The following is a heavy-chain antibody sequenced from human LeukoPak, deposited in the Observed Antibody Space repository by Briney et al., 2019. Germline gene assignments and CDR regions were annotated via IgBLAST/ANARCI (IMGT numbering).Heavy chain of an antibody. CDR1: GYTFTDYY. J-gene: IGHJ4*02. V-gene: IGHV1-2*02. CDR2: INPNSGGA. D-gene: IGHD3-10*01. CDR3: ARATVRGVEIDY. Sequence: ATVKVSCKASGYTFTDYYIHWLRLAPGQGLEWMGWINPNSGGAIYAQNFQGRVTMTRDTSINTAYMELRSDDTAVYYCARATVRGVEIDYWGQGTLVTVSS.